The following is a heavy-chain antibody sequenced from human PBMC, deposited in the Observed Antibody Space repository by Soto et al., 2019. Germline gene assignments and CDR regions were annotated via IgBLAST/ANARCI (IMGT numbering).Heavy chain of an antibody. Sequence: QVQLVQSGAEVKKPGASVKVSCKASGYTFTSYGISWVRQAPGQGLEWMGWISAYNGNTNYAQKLQGRVTMTTDTSTSTAYMELRSLRSDDTAVYYCARTGLRGYYDSSGYYHDAFDIWGQGTMVTVSS. V-gene: IGHV1-18*01. D-gene: IGHD3-22*01. CDR2: ISAYNGNT. CDR1: GYTFTSYG. J-gene: IGHJ3*02. CDR3: ARTGLRGYYDSSGYYHDAFDI.